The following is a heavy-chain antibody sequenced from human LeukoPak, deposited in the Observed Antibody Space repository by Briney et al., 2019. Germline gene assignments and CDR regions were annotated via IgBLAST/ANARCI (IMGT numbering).Heavy chain of an antibody. CDR1: GFTFGTYA. J-gene: IGHJ4*02. Sequence: PGGSLRLSCAASGFTFGTYAMHWVRQAPGKGLEWVAVIAYDGSKKYYADSVKGRFNISRDNSKNTLYLQMHSLRPEDTAVYYCAKADISSGCLDYWGQGTLVTVSS. CDR2: IAYDGSKK. CDR3: AKADISSGCLDY. D-gene: IGHD6-19*01. V-gene: IGHV3-30*04.